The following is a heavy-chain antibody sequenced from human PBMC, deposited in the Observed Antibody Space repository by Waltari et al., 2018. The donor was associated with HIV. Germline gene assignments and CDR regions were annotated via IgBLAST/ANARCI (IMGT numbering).Heavy chain of an antibody. D-gene: IGHD6-13*01. J-gene: IGHJ5*02. CDR3: ARQRIAPSGTGWTWFDP. V-gene: IGHV4-39*01. CDR1: GDSIISTIYY. Sequence: QLQLRESGPGLVKPSETLSLTCSVSGDSIISTIYYWGWIRQPPGKGLEWIGGIFYSGVPYDNPSHKSRVTKSVDTSKNQFSLRLSSVTAADTAVYYCARQRIAPSGTGWTWFDPWGQGTLVTVSS. CDR2: IFYSGVP.